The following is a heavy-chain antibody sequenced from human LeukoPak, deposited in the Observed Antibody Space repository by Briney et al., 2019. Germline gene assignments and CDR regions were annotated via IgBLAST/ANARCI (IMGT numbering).Heavy chain of an antibody. D-gene: IGHD2-2*02. CDR2: FYYTGSA. CDR3: ARAGYCSSTSCYKFSWFDP. Sequence: SETLSLTCTVSGGSISSYYWSSIRQPPGKGLGGRGDFYYTGSANSNPSLKSPGTISLGTSKNQFSLKLSSVTAADTAVYYCARAGYCSSTSCYKFSWFDPWGQGTLVTVSS. V-gene: IGHV4-59*12. J-gene: IGHJ5*02. CDR1: GGSISSYY.